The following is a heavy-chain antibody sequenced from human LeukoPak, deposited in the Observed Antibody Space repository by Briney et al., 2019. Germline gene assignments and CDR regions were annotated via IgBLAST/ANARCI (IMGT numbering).Heavy chain of an antibody. V-gene: IGHV4-39*07. CDR1: GGSISSSSYY. D-gene: IGHD3-10*01. CDR3: ARDADGSGSYEPSDNWFDP. J-gene: IGHJ5*02. Sequence: PSETLSLTCTASGGSISSSSYYWGWIRQPPGKGLEWIGSIYYSGSTYYNPSLKSRVTISVDTSKNQFSLKLSSVTAADTAVYYCARDADGSGSYEPSDNWFDPWGQGTLVTVSS. CDR2: IYYSGST.